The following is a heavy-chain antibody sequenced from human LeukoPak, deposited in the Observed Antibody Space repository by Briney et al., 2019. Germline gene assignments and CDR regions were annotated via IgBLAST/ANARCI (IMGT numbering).Heavy chain of an antibody. V-gene: IGHV3-33*08. CDR1: GFTFSSYG. Sequence: PGGSLRLSCAASGFTFSSYGMHWVRQAPGKGLEWVAVIWYDGSNKYFADSVKGRFTISRDNSKNTLFLQMNSLRAEDTAVYYCARKLGMEFDYWGQGTLVTVSS. CDR3: ARKLGMEFDY. CDR2: IWYDGSNK. D-gene: IGHD7-27*01. J-gene: IGHJ4*02.